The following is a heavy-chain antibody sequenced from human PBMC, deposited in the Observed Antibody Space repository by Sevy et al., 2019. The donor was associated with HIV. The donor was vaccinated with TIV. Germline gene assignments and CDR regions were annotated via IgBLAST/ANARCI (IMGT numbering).Heavy chain of an antibody. CDR1: GFTFSDYA. CDR3: AKDRLTMVVVILTSRGFDS. J-gene: IGHJ4*02. Sequence: GGSLRLSCAASGFTFSDYAMSWVRQAPGKGLEWVSAISGIGDSTYYADSVKGRFTISRDHSKNTLYLQLNSLRAEETAVYYCAKDRLTMVVVILTSRGFDSWGQGTLVTVSS. CDR2: ISGIGDST. D-gene: IGHD3-22*01. V-gene: IGHV3-23*01.